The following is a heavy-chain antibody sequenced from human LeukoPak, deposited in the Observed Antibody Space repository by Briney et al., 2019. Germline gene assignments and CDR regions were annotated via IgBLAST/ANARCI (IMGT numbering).Heavy chain of an antibody. CDR2: INHSGST. D-gene: IGHD2-15*01. J-gene: IGHJ6*03. Sequence: SETLSLTCAVYGGSFSGYYWSWIRQPPGKGLEWIGEINHSGSTNYNPSLKSRVTISVDASKNQFSLKLNSLTAADTAVYYCARVGEYCSGGSCYSPEVYYYKDVWGKGTTVTVSS. CDR3: ARVGEYCSGGSCYSPEVYYYKDV. CDR1: GGSFSGYY. V-gene: IGHV4-34*01.